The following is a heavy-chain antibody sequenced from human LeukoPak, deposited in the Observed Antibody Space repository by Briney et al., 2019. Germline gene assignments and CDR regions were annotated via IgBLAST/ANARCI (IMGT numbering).Heavy chain of an antibody. Sequence: GGSLRLSCVGSEFDFSNFNMIWVRLAPGKGPEYISHISNTASATYYIDSARGRFTISRDNARNSLYLQMDSLRAEDTAVYYCARERKYMDLWGKGTTVTVSS. V-gene: IGHV3-48*01. J-gene: IGHJ6*03. CDR1: EFDFSNFN. CDR3: ARERKYMDL. CDR2: ISNTASAT.